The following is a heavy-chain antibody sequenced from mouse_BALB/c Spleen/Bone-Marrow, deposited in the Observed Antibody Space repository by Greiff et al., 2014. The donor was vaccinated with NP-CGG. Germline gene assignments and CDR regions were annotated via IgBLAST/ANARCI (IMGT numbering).Heavy chain of an antibody. CDR3: AREGVDYFDY. Sequence: EVQLVESGPELVRPGASVKMSCKASGYTFTSYVMHWVKQKPGQGLEWIGYINPYNDGTKYNEKFKGKATLTSDKSSSTAYMELSSLTSEDSAVYYCAREGVDYFDYWGQGTTLTVSS. V-gene: IGHV1-14*01. CDR2: INPYNDGT. CDR1: GYTFTSYV. J-gene: IGHJ2*01.